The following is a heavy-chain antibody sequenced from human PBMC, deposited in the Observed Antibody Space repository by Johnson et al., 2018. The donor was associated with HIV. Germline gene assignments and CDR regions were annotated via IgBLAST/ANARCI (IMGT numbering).Heavy chain of an antibody. CDR2: IRYDGSNK. V-gene: IGHV3-30*02. Sequence: QVQLVEFGGGLVKPGGSLRLSCAASGFTFSDYYMSWIRQAPGKGLEWVAFIRYDGSNKYYADSVKGRFTISRDNSKNTLYLQMNSLRAEDTAVYYCAKDLIAHDSSGGDAFDIWGQGTMVTVSS. CDR1: GFTFSDYY. D-gene: IGHD3-22*01. J-gene: IGHJ3*02. CDR3: AKDLIAHDSSGGDAFDI.